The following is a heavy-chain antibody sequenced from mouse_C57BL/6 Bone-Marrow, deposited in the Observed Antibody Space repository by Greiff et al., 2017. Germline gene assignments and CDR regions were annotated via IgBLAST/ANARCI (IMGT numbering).Heavy chain of an antibody. CDR2: IYPRSGNT. V-gene: IGHV1-81*01. CDR1: GYTFTSYG. J-gene: IGHJ3*01. D-gene: IGHD1-1*01. CDR3: ARPIIITTVVAPPFAY. Sequence: QVQLQQSGAELARPGASVKLSCKASGYTFTSYGISWVKQRTGQGLEWIGEIYPRSGNTYYNEKFKGKATLTADKSSSTAYMELRSLTSEDSAVYCCARPIIITTVVAPPFAYWGQGTLVTVSA.